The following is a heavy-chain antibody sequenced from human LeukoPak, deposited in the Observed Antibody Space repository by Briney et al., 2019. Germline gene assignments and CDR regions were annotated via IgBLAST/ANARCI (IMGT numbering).Heavy chain of an antibody. J-gene: IGHJ5*02. CDR1: GYSFMTYW. V-gene: IGHV5-51*01. D-gene: IGHD3-10*01. Sequence: GESLKISCQASGYSFMTYWIGWVRQMPGKGLEWMGIIYPGDSDTRYSPSFQGQVTISADKSISTAYLQWSSLKASDTAMYYCARLPHRGIWFGEPYSWFDTWGQGTLVTVSS. CDR3: ARLPHRGIWFGEPYSWFDT. CDR2: IYPGDSDT.